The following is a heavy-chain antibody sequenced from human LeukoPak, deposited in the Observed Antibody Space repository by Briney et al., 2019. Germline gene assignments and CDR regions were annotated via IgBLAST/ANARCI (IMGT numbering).Heavy chain of an antibody. CDR3: ARGPGIAAAGFNFDY. CDR2: IYYSGST. D-gene: IGHD6-13*01. Sequence: SETLSLTCTVSGGSISSSSYYWGWIRQPPGKGLEWIGSIYYSGSTYYNPSLKSRVTISVDTSKNQFSLKLSSVTAADTAVYYCARGPGIAAAGFNFDYWGQGTLVTVSS. V-gene: IGHV4-39*07. CDR1: GGSISSSSYY. J-gene: IGHJ4*02.